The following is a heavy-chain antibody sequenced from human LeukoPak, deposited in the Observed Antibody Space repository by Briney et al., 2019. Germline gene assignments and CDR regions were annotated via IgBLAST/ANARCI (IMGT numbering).Heavy chain of an antibody. CDR3: ARSIMYGDHGEDI. V-gene: IGHV3-48*04. Sequence: GGSLRLSREASGFTFNSYSFNWVRQAPGKGLEWISYINSVGGTTFYADSVKGRFTISRDNAKNTLYLQMDSLRAEDAAIYYCARSIMYGDHGEDIWGQGTVVAVSS. CDR2: INSVGGTT. D-gene: IGHD4-17*01. CDR1: GFTFNSYS. J-gene: IGHJ3*02.